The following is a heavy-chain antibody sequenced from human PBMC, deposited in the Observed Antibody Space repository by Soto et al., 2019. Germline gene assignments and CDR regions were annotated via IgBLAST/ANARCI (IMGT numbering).Heavy chain of an antibody. CDR3: ARETPAPITIFGVYYYGMDV. CDR2: IIPIFGTA. Sequence: SVKVSCKASGGTFSSYAISWVRQAPGQGLEWMGGIIPIFGTANYAQKFQGRVTITADESTSTAYMELSSLRSEDTAVYYCARETPAPITIFGVYYYGMDVWGQGTTVTVS. D-gene: IGHD3-3*01. CDR1: GGTFSSYA. V-gene: IGHV1-69*13. J-gene: IGHJ6*02.